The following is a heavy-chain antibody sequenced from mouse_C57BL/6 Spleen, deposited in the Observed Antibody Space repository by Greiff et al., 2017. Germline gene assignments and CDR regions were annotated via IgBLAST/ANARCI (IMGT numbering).Heavy chain of an antibody. CDR3: ARGEGFYYYGSSLFDY. Sequence: QVQLQQSGPELVKPGASVKISCKASGYSFTSYYIHWVKQRPGQGLEWIGWIYPGSGNTKYNEKFKGKATLTADTSSSTAYMQLSSLTSEDSAVYYCARGEGFYYYGSSLFDYWGQCTTLTVSS. J-gene: IGHJ2*01. V-gene: IGHV1-66*01. CDR1: GYSFTSYY. D-gene: IGHD1-1*01. CDR2: IYPGSGNT.